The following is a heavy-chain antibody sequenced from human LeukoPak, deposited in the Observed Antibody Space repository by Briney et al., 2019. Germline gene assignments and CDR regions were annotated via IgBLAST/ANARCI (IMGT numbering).Heavy chain of an antibody. CDR2: IYHSGST. Sequence: SETLSLTCTVSGYSISSGYYWGWIRQPPGKGLEWIGSIYHSGSTYYNPSLKSRVTVSVDTSKNQFSLRLSSVTAADTAVYYCAGRPRYGDAYHFDYWGQGTLVTVSS. D-gene: IGHD4-17*01. CDR3: AGRPRYGDAYHFDY. J-gene: IGHJ4*02. V-gene: IGHV4-38-2*02. CDR1: GYSISSGYY.